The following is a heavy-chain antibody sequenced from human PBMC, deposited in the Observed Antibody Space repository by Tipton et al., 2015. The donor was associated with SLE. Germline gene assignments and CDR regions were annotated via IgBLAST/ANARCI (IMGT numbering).Heavy chain of an antibody. Sequence: SLRLSCAASGFTFSSYEMNWVRQAPGKGLEWVSYITSSGSTIYYADSVKGRFTISRDNAKNSLYLQMNSLRAEDTAVYYCASLTTIATRAGMDVWGKGTTVTVSS. J-gene: IGHJ6*04. CDR2: ITSSGSTI. CDR3: ASLTTIATRAGMDV. V-gene: IGHV3-48*03. D-gene: IGHD6-6*01. CDR1: GFTFSSYE.